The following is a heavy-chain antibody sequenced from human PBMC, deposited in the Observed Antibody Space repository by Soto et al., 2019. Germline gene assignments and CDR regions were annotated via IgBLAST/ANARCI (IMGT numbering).Heavy chain of an antibody. CDR3: AREKVGTTFFDN. CDR2: IYPSVSS. V-gene: IGHV4-38-2*02. Sequence: TLSLTCSVSGFAISRGYYWSWVRQPPGKGLEWIGSIYPSVSSYHNPSLATRLRLSIDTSKNQFTLNLTSVTAADTALYFCAREKVGTTFFDNWGQGIQVTVSS. CDR1: GFAISRGYY. J-gene: IGHJ4*02. D-gene: IGHD1-1*01.